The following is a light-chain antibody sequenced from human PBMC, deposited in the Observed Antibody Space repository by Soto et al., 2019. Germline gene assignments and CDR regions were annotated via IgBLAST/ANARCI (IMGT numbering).Light chain of an antibody. V-gene: IGKV3-15*01. CDR2: DAS. J-gene: IGKJ2*01. CDR1: QSVGSN. CDR3: QQYNNWYT. Sequence: EIVMTQSPATLSVSPGERATLSCRASQSVGSNLAWYQQKAGQAPSLLIYDASTRATGIAARFSGSGSGTDLTLTISSLQSEDFAVYYCQQYNNWYTFGQGTKLEIK.